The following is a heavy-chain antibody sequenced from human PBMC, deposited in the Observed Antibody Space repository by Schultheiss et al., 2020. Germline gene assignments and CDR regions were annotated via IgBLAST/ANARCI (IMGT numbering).Heavy chain of an antibody. V-gene: IGHV4-34*11. CDR2: IYYSVST. D-gene: IGHD1-26*01. J-gene: IGHJ4*02. CDR1: GGSFSGYY. Sequence: SETLSLTCAVYGGSFSGYYWSWIRQPPGKGLEWIGSIYYSVSTNYNPSLKSRVTISVDTSKNQFSLKLSSVTAADTAVYYCALDSGSFYFDYWGQGTLVTVSS. CDR3: ALDSGSFYFDY.